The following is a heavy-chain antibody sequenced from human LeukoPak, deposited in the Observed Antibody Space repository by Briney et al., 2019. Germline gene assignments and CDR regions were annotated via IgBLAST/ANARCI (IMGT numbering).Heavy chain of an antibody. Sequence: GASVKVSCKASGYTFTSYDINWVRQATGQGLEWMGWMNPNSGNTGYAQKFQGRVTITGNTSISTAYMELSSLRSEDTAVYYCARGRYFDWLLFHRAYYFDYWGQGTLVTVSS. CDR3: ARGRYFDWLLFHRAYYFDY. CDR2: MNPNSGNT. V-gene: IGHV1-8*03. J-gene: IGHJ4*02. CDR1: GYTFTSYD. D-gene: IGHD3-9*01.